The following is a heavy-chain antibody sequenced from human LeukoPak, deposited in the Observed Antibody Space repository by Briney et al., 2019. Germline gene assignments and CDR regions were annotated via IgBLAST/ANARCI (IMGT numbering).Heavy chain of an antibody. CDR3: AKVDCSSTSCSRLKGFDP. V-gene: IGHV3-23*01. D-gene: IGHD2-2*01. J-gene: IGHJ5*02. CDR2: ISGSGGST. CDR1: EFTFTSYA. Sequence: GGSLRLSCAASEFTFTSYAMSWVRQAPGKGLEWVSAISGSGGSTYYADSVKGRFTISRDNSKNTLYLQMNSLRAEDTAVYYCAKVDCSSTSCSRLKGFDPWGQGTLVTVSS.